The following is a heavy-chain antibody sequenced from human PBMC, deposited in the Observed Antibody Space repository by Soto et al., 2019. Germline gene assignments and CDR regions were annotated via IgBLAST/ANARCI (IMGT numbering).Heavy chain of an antibody. J-gene: IGHJ4*02. CDR3: ATPRRSSGYLHVDY. V-gene: IGHV1-69*13. D-gene: IGHD3-22*01. CDR1: GGTFSSYA. CDR2: IIPIFGTA. Sequence: GASVKVSCKASGGTFSSYAISWVRQAPGQGLEWMGGIIPIFGTANYAQKFQGRVTITADESTSTAYMELSSLRSEDTAVYYCATPRRSSGYLHVDYWGQGTLVTVSS.